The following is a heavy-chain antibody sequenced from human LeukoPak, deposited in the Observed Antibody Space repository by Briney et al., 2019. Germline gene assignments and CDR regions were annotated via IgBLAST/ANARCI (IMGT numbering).Heavy chain of an antibody. D-gene: IGHD2-2*01. Sequence: PSETLSLSCTVAGAFISNYYWSWIRQPPGKGLDWNGYSYYTESPNYNPSLTIRVTISVDTSKNQFSLKLPSVTAADTAVYYCARFPCTSTSCSHRGTFDSWGQGTLVTVSS. V-gene: IGHV4-59*01. CDR2: SYYTESP. CDR3: ARFPCTSTSCSHRGTFDS. J-gene: IGHJ4*02. CDR1: GAFISNYY.